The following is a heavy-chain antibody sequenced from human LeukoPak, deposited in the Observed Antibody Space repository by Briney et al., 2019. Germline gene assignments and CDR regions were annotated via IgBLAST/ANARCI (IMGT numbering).Heavy chain of an antibody. CDR1: GFTFSSYG. D-gene: IGHD6-6*01. J-gene: IGHJ4*02. CDR3: AKDSSSTRVPIGGYFEY. V-gene: IGHV3-30*02. CDR2: IRYDGSNK. Sequence: PGGSLRLSCAASGFTFSSYGMHWVRQAPGKGLEWVAFIRYDGSNKYYADSVKGRFTISRDNSKNTLYLQMNSLRAEDKAVYYCAKDSSSTRVPIGGYFEYWGQGTLVTVSS.